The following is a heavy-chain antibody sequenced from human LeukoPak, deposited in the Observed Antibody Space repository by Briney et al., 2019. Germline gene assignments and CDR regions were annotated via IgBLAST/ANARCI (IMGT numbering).Heavy chain of an antibody. D-gene: IGHD6-13*01. J-gene: IGHJ5*02. CDR3: ARGIAAAGTNVDDWFDP. Sequence: ATVKVSCKASGGTFSSYAISWVRQAPGQGLEWMGGIIPIFGTANYAQKFQGRGTITTDESTSTAYMELSSLRSEDTAVYYCARGIAAAGTNVDDWFDPWGQGTLVTVSS. V-gene: IGHV1-69*05. CDR2: IIPIFGTA. CDR1: GGTFSSYA.